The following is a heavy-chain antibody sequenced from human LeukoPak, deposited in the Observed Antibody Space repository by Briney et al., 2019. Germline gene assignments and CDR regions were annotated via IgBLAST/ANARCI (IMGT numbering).Heavy chain of an antibody. V-gene: IGHV4-38-2*01. CDR1: GYSISSGYY. CDR2: IYHSGST. CDR3: ARHSIVVLTAGYFDL. J-gene: IGHJ2*01. Sequence: SETLSLTCAVSGYSISSGYYWGWIRQPPGKGLEWIGRIYHSGSTYYNPSLKSRVTISVDTSKNQFSLKLSSVTAADTAVYYCARHSIVVLTAGYFDLWGRGTLVTVSS. D-gene: IGHD2-15*01.